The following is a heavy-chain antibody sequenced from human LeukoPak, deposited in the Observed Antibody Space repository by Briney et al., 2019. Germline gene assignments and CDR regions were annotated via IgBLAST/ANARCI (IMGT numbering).Heavy chain of an antibody. Sequence: SETLSLTCTVSGGSISRYYWSWIRQPPGKGLEWIGYIYYSGSTNYNPSLKSRVAISVDTSKNQFSLKLSSVTAADTAVYYCARRVVVTAMANDAFDIWGQGTMVTVSS. D-gene: IGHD2-21*02. CDR2: IYYSGST. CDR3: ARRVVVTAMANDAFDI. V-gene: IGHV4-59*08. J-gene: IGHJ3*02. CDR1: GGSISRYY.